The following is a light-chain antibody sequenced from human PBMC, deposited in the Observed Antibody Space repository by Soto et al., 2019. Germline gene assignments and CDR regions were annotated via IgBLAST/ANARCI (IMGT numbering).Light chain of an antibody. Sequence: QSALTQPPSASGSPGQSVTISCTGTSSDVGSYNYVSWYQQHPGKAHKLMIYAVSKRPSGVPDRFSGSKSGNTASLTVSGLQAEDEADYYCSSYAGSNNWVFGGGTKLTVL. CDR3: SSYAGSNNWV. V-gene: IGLV2-8*01. CDR2: AVS. CDR1: SSDVGSYNY. J-gene: IGLJ3*02.